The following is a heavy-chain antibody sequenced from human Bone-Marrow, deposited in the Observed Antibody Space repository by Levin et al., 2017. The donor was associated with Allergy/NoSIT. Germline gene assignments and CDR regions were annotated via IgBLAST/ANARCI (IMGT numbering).Heavy chain of an antibody. V-gene: IGHV3-11*01. CDR2: ISSSGSTI. Sequence: SLKISCAASGFTFSDYYMSWIRQAPGKGLEWVSYISSSGSTIYYADSVKGRFTISRDNAKNSLYLQMNSLRAEDTAVYYCAREPVEMATTSDAFDIWGQGTMVTVSS. J-gene: IGHJ3*02. CDR1: GFTFSDYY. CDR3: AREPVEMATTSDAFDI. D-gene: IGHD5-24*01.